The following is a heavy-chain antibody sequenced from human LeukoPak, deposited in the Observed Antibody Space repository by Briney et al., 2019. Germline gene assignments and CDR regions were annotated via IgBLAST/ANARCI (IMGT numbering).Heavy chain of an antibody. CDR2: IYYSGST. V-gene: IGHV4-59*01. CDR1: GGSISGYY. CDR3: AREDSSGWSAFDI. J-gene: IGHJ3*02. Sequence: SETLPLTCAVYGGSISGYYWSWIRLPPGKGLEWIGDIYYSGSTKYNPSLRSRVTVSVDTSKNQLSLKLNSVTAADTAMYYCAREDSSGWSAFDIWGHGTVVTVSS. D-gene: IGHD6-19*01.